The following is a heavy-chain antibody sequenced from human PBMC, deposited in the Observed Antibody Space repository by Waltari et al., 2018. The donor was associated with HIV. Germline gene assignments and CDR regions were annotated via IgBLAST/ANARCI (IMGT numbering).Heavy chain of an antibody. Sequence: QVTLRESGPALVKPTQTLTLTCTFSGFSLSTSGMCVSWIRQPPGKALEWLARIDWDDDKYYSTSLKTRLTISKDTSKNQVVLTMTNMDPVDTATYYCARSWLGYCSSTSCLGIEYYFDYWGQGTLVTVSS. V-gene: IGHV2-70*15. D-gene: IGHD2-2*01. CDR2: IDWDDDK. J-gene: IGHJ4*02. CDR1: GFSLSTSGMC. CDR3: ARSWLGYCSSTSCLGIEYYFDY.